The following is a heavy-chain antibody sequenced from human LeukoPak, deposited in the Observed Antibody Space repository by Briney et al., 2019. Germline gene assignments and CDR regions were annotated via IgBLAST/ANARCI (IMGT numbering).Heavy chain of an antibody. D-gene: IGHD3-10*01. CDR1: GFTVSTNY. Sequence: GGSLRLSCAVSGFTVSTNYMSWVRQAPGKGLEWVSIIQRDGSTYYADSVKGRFTTSRDNSKNTLFIQMNSLRAEDTGVYYCARDGEHVLAHDYWGQGTLVTVSS. J-gene: IGHJ4*02. V-gene: IGHV3-66*01. CDR3: ARDGEHVLAHDY. CDR2: IQRDGST.